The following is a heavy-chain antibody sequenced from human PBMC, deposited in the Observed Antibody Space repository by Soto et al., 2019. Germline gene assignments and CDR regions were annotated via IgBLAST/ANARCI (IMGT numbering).Heavy chain of an antibody. CDR3: ARECIVVVPAAIPCAFDI. J-gene: IGHJ3*02. CDR1: GFTFSSYS. D-gene: IGHD2-2*02. Sequence: GGSLRLSCAASGFTFSSYSMNWVRQAPGKGLEWVSSISSSSSYIYYADSVKGRFTISRDNAKNSLYLQMNSLRAEDTAVYYCARECIVVVPAAIPCAFDIWGQGTMVTVSS. CDR2: ISSSSSYI. V-gene: IGHV3-21*01.